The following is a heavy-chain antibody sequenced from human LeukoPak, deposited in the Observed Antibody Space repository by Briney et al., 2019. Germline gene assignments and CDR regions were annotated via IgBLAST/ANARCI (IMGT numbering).Heavy chain of an antibody. V-gene: IGHV4-59*11. CDR2: LYFSGST. J-gene: IGHJ3*02. CDR1: GGSFNSHY. CDR3: ARPYDSSGYYIRGAFDI. Sequence: SETLSLTCTVSGGSFNSHYWSWIRQPPGKGLEWIGYLYFSGSTGYNPSLKSRVSISVETSKHQFSLRLSSVTAADTAVYYCARPYDSSGYYIRGAFDIWGQGAMVTVS. D-gene: IGHD3-22*01.